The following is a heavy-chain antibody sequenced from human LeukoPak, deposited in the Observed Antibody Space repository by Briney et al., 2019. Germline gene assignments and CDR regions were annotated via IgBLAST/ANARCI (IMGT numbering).Heavy chain of an antibody. CDR1: GFTLSSYA. D-gene: IGHD2-15*01. Sequence: PGRSLRLSCAASGFTLSSYAMHWVRQAPGKGLEWVAVISYDGSNKYYADSVKGRFTISRDNSKNTLYLQMNGLRAEDTAVYYCARGLYCSGGSCPANWFDPWGQGTLVTVSS. CDR3: ARGLYCSGGSCPANWFDP. J-gene: IGHJ5*02. V-gene: IGHV3-30*04. CDR2: ISYDGSNK.